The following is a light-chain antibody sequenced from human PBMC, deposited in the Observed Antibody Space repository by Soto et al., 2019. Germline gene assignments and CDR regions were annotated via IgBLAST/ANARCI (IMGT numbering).Light chain of an antibody. Sequence: EIVLTQSPGTLSLSPGERATLSCRASQSVSNNYLAWYQQKPGQAPRLLIYGASNRATGIPDRFSGSGSVTDFTLTISRLEPEDFATYYCQQYENYWTFGQGTKVDIK. CDR2: GAS. CDR1: QSVSNNY. CDR3: QQYENYWT. V-gene: IGKV3-20*01. J-gene: IGKJ1*01.